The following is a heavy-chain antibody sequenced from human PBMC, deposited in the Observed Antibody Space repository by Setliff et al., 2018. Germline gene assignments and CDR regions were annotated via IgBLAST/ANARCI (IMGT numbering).Heavy chain of an antibody. CDR3: ARRGGYSGSYYYYYCMDV. CDR2: INHSGST. CDR1: GGSFSGYF. D-gene: IGHD1-26*01. Sequence: SETLSLTCTVSGGSFSGYFWSWIRQPPGKGLEWIGEINHSGSTNYNPSLKSRVTISVDTSKNQFSLKLSSVTAADTAVYYCARRGGYSGSYYYYYCMDVWGKGTTVTVSS. V-gene: IGHV4-34*01. J-gene: IGHJ6*03.